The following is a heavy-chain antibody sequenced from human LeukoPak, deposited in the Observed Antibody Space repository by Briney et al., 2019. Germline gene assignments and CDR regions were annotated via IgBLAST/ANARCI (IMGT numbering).Heavy chain of an antibody. CDR1: GFTFSSYA. Sequence: GGFLRLSCAASGFTFSSYAMSWVRQAPGKGLEWVSAFSGSGGSTYYADSVKGRFTISRDNSKNTLYLQMNSLRAEDTAVYYCAKEEGHGGGPNWFDPWGQGTLVTVSS. CDR2: FSGSGGST. D-gene: IGHD4-23*01. V-gene: IGHV3-23*01. CDR3: AKEEGHGGGPNWFDP. J-gene: IGHJ5*02.